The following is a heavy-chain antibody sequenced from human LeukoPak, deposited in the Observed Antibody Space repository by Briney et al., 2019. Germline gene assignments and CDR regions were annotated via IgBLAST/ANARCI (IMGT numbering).Heavy chain of an antibody. CDR1: GGYISTSNYY. D-gene: IGHD3-16*01. J-gene: IGHJ5*02. V-gene: IGHV4-61*05. CDR2: IYYSGST. Sequence: PSETLSLTCTVSGGYISTSNYYWGWIRQSPGKGLEWIGNIYYSGSTNYNPSLKSRVTISLDMSKTQVSLKLSSVTAADTAVYYCARAYYDNVWGTYRWFDPWGQGTLVTVSS. CDR3: ARAYYDNVWGTYRWFDP.